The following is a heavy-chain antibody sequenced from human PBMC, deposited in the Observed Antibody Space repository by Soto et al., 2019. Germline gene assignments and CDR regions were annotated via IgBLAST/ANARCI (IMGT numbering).Heavy chain of an antibody. D-gene: IGHD6-13*01. Sequence: PSETLSLTCTVSGGSISSYYWSWIRQPPGKGLEWIGYIYYSGSTNYNPSLKSRVTISVDTSKNQFSLKLSSVTAADTAVYYCARLWDPIAAAEYYFDYWGQGTLVTAPQ. CDR3: ARLWDPIAAAEYYFDY. CDR1: GGSISSYY. V-gene: IGHV4-59*08. CDR2: IYYSGST. J-gene: IGHJ4*02.